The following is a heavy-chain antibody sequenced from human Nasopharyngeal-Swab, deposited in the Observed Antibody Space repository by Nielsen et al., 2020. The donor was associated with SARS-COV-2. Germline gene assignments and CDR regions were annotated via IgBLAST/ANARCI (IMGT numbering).Heavy chain of an antibody. J-gene: IGHJ4*02. Sequence: SETLSLTCTVSGDSISSNFYFWGWIRQPPGKGLEWIGSIFYSGSTYYNPSLKSRVTISLDTSKNQFSLNLNSVTAADTAVYYCAREGHYGASISLHDHWGQGTLVTVSS. CDR2: IFYSGST. CDR3: AREGHYGASISLHDH. V-gene: IGHV4-39*02. CDR1: GDSISSNFYF. D-gene: IGHD4/OR15-4a*01.